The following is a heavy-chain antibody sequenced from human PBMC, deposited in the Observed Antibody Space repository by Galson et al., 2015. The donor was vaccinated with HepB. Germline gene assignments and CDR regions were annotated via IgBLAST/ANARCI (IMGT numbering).Heavy chain of an antibody. CDR3: AKVFFRGSATWGTDY. CDR1: GFTFSSYG. V-gene: IGHV3-30*18. Sequence: SLRLSCAASGFTFSSYGMHWVRQAPGKGLEWVAVISYDGSNKYYADSVKGRFTISRDNSKNTLYLQMNSLRAEDTAVYYCAKVFFRGSATWGTDYWGQGTLVTVSS. J-gene: IGHJ4*02. D-gene: IGHD3-10*01. CDR2: ISYDGSNK.